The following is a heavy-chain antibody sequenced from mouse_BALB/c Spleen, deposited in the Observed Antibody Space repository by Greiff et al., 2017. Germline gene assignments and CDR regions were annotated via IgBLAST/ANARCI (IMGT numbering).Heavy chain of an antibody. Sequence: VQLQQSGPELVKPGASVTITCKASGYTFTDYYINWVKQKPGQGLEWIGWIYPGSGNTKYNEKFKGKATLTVDTSSSTAYMQLSSLTSEDTAVYFCADYGNYGAMDYWGQGTSVTVSS. CDR2: IYPGSGNT. V-gene: IGHV1-84*02. J-gene: IGHJ4*01. CDR1: GYTFTDYY. D-gene: IGHD2-1*01. CDR3: ADYGNYGAMDY.